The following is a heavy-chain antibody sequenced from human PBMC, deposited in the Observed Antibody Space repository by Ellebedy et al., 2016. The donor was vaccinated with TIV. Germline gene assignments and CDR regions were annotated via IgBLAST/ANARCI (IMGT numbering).Heavy chain of an antibody. CDR3: ARDGYKIAAAGTRWFDP. CDR1: GYRFTSYW. Sequence: GESPKISCEGSGYRFTSYWISWVRQMPGKGLEWMGRIDPSDSYTNYSPSFQGHVTISADKSISTAYLQWSSLKASDTAMYYCARDGYKIAAAGTRWFDPWGQGTLVTVSS. V-gene: IGHV5-10-1*01. D-gene: IGHD6-13*01. J-gene: IGHJ5*02. CDR2: IDPSDSYT.